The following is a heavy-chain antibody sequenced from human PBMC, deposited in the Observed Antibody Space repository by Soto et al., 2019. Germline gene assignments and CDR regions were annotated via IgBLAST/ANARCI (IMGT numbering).Heavy chain of an antibody. D-gene: IGHD1-1*01. J-gene: IGHJ2*01. CDR3: VRIDTTVGVYWYFDL. CDR2: ISGYNGNI. CDR1: GYTSSTYG. V-gene: IGHV1-18*04. Sequence: GASVKVSCKASGYTSSTYGISWVRQAPGQGLEWMAWISGYNGNIKYAQKFQGRVTVATDTTTTGAYMELRSLRSDDTAVYYCVRIDTTVGVYWYFDLWGRGTLVTVSS.